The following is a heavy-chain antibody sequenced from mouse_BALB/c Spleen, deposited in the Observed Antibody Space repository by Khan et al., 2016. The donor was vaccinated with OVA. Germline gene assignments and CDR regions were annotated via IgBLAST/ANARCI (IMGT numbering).Heavy chain of an antibody. CDR1: GYSITSGYG. CDR3: ARTARIKY. J-gene: IGHJ2*01. V-gene: IGHV3-2*02. D-gene: IGHD1-2*01. CDR2: ISYSGST. Sequence: EVQLQESGPGLVKPSQSLSLTCTVTGYSITSGYGWNWIRQFPGNKLEWMGYISYSGSTNYNPSLKSRISITRATSKNQVFRQVNSVTTEDKATYYCARTARIKYWGQGTTLTVSS.